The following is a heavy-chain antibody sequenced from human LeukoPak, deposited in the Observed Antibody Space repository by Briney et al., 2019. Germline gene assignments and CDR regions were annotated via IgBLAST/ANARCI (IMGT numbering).Heavy chain of an antibody. CDR2: IKQDGSEK. CDR3: ARDGATFSGYDWYYYMDV. J-gene: IGHJ6*03. D-gene: IGHD5-12*01. Sequence: PGGSLRLSCAASGFTFSSYEMHWVRQAPGKGLEWVANIKQDGSEKYYVDSVKGRFTISRDNAKNSLYLQMNSLRAEDTAVYYCARDGATFSGYDWYYYMDVWGKGTTVTVSS. V-gene: IGHV3-7*01. CDR1: GFTFSSYE.